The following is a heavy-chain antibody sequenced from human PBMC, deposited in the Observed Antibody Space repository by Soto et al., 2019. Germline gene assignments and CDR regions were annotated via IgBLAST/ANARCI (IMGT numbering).Heavy chain of an antibody. Sequence: GESLKISCKASGYRFSTYWIGWVRQRPGKGPEWMAIIYPGDSDTRENPSFQGQVTISADKSSNTVHLQWRSLKASDTAIYYCARLGGIVDTGTWIQWGQGP. CDR3: ARLGGIVDTGTWIQ. J-gene: IGHJ4*02. CDR1: GYRFSTYW. V-gene: IGHV5-51*01. CDR2: IYPGDSDT. D-gene: IGHD1-26*01.